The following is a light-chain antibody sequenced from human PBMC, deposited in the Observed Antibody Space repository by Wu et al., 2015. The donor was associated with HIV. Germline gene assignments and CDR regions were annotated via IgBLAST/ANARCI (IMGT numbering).Light chain of an antibody. CDR3: QQYDRYPLT. V-gene: IGKV1-5*03. Sequence: DIQMTQSPSTLSASVGDRVTITCRASQSISSWLAWYQQKPGKAPKLLIYKASTLESGVPSRFSGSGSGTEFALTISSLQPDDFATYYCQQYDRYPLTFGPGTKVHI. CDR2: KAS. J-gene: IGKJ3*01. CDR1: QSISSW.